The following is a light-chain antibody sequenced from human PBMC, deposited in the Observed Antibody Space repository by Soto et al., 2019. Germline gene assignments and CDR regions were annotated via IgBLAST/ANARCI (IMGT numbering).Light chain of an antibody. J-gene: IGKJ2*01. CDR1: QNIITY. V-gene: IGKV3-20*01. Sequence: PGERATLSCRASQNIITYLAWYQQKPGQAPRLLIYGASTRATGVPDRLSGSGSGADFTLTINRLAPEDFAVYFCQHYYRLPPTYGQGTKLEV. CDR3: QHYYRLPPT. CDR2: GAS.